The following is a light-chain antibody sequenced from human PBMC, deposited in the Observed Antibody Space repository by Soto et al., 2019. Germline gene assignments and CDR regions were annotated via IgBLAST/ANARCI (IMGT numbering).Light chain of an antibody. Sequence: EIRVTQSPSTLSASVGDRVTITCRASQSISSWLAWYQQKPGKAPKLLIYDASSLESGVPSRFSGRGSGTEFTLTISSLQPDDFATYYCQQYNSYWTFGQGTKVDI. CDR2: DAS. J-gene: IGKJ1*01. V-gene: IGKV1-5*01. CDR1: QSISSW. CDR3: QQYNSYWT.